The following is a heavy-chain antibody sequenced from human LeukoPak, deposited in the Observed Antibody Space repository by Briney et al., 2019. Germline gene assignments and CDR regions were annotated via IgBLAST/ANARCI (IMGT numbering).Heavy chain of an antibody. CDR3: ARSEYDFWRGTHWFDP. Sequence: PGGSLRLSCAASGFTFSSYWMSWVRQAPGKGLEWVANIKQDGSEKYYVDSVKGRFTISRDNAKNSLYLQMNSLRTEDTAVYYCARSEYDFWRGTHWFDPGGEGTLVAVSS. CDR2: IKQDGSEK. D-gene: IGHD3-3*01. CDR1: GFTFSSYW. J-gene: IGHJ5*02. V-gene: IGHV3-7*01.